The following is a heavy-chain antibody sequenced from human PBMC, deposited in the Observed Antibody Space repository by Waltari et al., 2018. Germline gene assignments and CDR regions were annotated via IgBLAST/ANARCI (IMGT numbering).Heavy chain of an antibody. CDR1: GFVFSTYA. V-gene: IGHV3-30*10. D-gene: IGHD6-19*01. CDR3: ARENRQWLSPEPYYFDY. Sequence: QVQLVASGGGVVQPGPSLRLSCAASGFVFSTYAMHWVRQAPGKGLEWLAVLSYDGSNKYYTDSVRGRFTISRDNSKNTMYLEMNSLRTDDTAIYYCARENRQWLSPEPYYFDYWGQGTPVTVTS. J-gene: IGHJ4*02. CDR2: LSYDGSNK.